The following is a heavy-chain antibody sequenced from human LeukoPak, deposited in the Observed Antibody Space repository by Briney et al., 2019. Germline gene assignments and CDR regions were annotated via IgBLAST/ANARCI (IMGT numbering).Heavy chain of an antibody. CDR1: GFTFSSYE. D-gene: IGHD6-19*01. CDR2: ISSSGSTI. V-gene: IGHV3-48*03. Sequence: PGGSLRLSCAASGFTFSSYEMNWVRRAPGKGLEWVSYISSSGSTIYYADSVKGRFTISRDNAENSLYLQMNSLRDEDTAVYYCARDPYSGGYGAYYYYYMDVWGKGTTVTVSS. CDR3: ARDPYSGGYGAYYYYYMDV. J-gene: IGHJ6*03.